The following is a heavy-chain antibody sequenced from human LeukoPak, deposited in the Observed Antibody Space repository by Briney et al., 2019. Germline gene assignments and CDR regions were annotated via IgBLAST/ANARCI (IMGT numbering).Heavy chain of an antibody. CDR1: GFTFSSYS. Sequence: PGGSLRLSCAASGFTFSSYSMNWVRQAPGKGLEWVSYISSSSSPIYYADSVKGRFTISRDNAKNSLYLQMNSLRADDTALYYCARRGGTYHFDYWGQGILVTVSS. J-gene: IGHJ4*02. V-gene: IGHV3-48*01. D-gene: IGHD1-26*01. CDR3: ARRGGTYHFDY. CDR2: ISSSSSPI.